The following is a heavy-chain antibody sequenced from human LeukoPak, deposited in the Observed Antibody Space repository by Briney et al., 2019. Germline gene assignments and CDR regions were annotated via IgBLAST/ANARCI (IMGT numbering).Heavy chain of an antibody. CDR2: ISYDGSKM. CDR1: GFTFNSYG. CDR3: AKGGSASYYDC. V-gene: IGHV3-30*02. J-gene: IGHJ4*02. Sequence: GGSLRLSCAASGFTFNSYGMHWVRQAPGKGLEWVAYISYDGSKMYHADSVRGRFTISRDNSKNTLYGQMISLGPEDTAVYYCAKGGSASYYDCWGQGTLVTVSS. D-gene: IGHD6-19*01.